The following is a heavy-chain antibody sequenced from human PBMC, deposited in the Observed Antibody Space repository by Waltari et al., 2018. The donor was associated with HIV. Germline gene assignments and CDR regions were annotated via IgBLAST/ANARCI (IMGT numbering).Heavy chain of an antibody. Sequence: EVKLVESGGGLVKPGGSIRLSCAASGVTLNNAWMTWVRQAPGKGLEWVCRITSKTDGGTTDYAAPVKGRFTISRDDSKTTLYLQMNSLNTEDTAVYYCTTALLDYWGQGTLVTVSS. CDR3: TTALLDY. CDR1: GVTLNNAW. CDR2: ITSKTDGGTT. V-gene: IGHV3-15*01. J-gene: IGHJ4*02.